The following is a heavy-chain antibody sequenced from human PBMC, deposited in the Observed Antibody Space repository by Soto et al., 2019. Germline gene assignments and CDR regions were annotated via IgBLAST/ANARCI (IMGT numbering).Heavy chain of an antibody. CDR2: ISYDGSNK. CDR1: GFTFSSYA. J-gene: IGHJ3*02. Sequence: GVSLRLSCAASGFTFSSYAMHWVRQAPGKGLEWVAVISYDGSNKYYADSVRGRFSLSGDISDNALHLQMNNLRVEDTAVYYCAREPRYCRGGSCSITGDAYDIWGQGTMVTVSS. CDR3: AREPRYCRGGSCSITGDAYDI. V-gene: IGHV3-30-3*01. D-gene: IGHD2-15*01.